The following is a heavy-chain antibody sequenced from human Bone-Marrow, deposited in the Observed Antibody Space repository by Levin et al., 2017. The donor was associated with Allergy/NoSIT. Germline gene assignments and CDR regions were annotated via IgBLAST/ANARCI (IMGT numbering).Heavy chain of an antibody. Sequence: GGSLRLSCAASGFTFSSYAMHWVRQAPGKGLEWVALVWYDGSNKYYADSVKGRFTISKDNSKDTLYLQMNGLRVEDTAVYYCTRGSLVQTPTRMDVWSQGTTVIVSS. V-gene: IGHV3-33*01. D-gene: IGHD6-13*01. J-gene: IGHJ6*02. CDR2: VWYDGSNK. CDR1: GFTFSSYA. CDR3: TRGSLVQTPTRMDV.